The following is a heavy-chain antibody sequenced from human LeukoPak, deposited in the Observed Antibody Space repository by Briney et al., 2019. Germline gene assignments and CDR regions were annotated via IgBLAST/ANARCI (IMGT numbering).Heavy chain of an antibody. CDR3: ASLRGIVDRYAFDI. D-gene: IGHD1-26*01. V-gene: IGHV1-46*01. J-gene: IGHJ3*02. CDR2: INPSGGST. CDR1: GYTFTSYY. Sequence: ASVKVSCKASGYTFTSYYMHWVRQAPGQGLEWMGIINPSGGSTSYAQKFQGRVTMTRDMSASTVYMELSSLRSEDTAVYYCASLRGIVDRYAFDIWGQGTMVTVSS.